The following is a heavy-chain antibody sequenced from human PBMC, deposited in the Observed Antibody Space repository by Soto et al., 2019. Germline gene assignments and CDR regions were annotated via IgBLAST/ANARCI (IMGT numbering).Heavy chain of an antibody. CDR2: IYYSGST. J-gene: IGHJ6*02. V-gene: IGHV4-59*01. D-gene: IGHD6-19*01. CDR1: GGSISSYY. Sequence: SETLSLTCTVSGGSISSYYWSWIRQPPGKGLEWIGYIYYSGSTNYNPSLKSRVTISVDTSKNQFSLKLSSVTAADTAVYYCARFGSSGWGYYYYYGMDVWGQGTTVTVS. CDR3: ARFGSSGWGYYYYYGMDV.